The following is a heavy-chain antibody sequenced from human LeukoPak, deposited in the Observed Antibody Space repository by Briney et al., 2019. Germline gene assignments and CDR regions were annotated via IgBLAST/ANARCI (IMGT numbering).Heavy chain of an antibody. V-gene: IGHV3-64*01. D-gene: IGHD3-22*01. CDR2: ISNNGGST. J-gene: IGHJ4*02. CDR1: GFTFSSYA. Sequence: GGSLRLSCAASGFTFSSYAMLWVRQAPGKGLENVSAISNNGGSTYYANSVKGRFTISRDNSKNTLYLQMGSLRAEDMAVYYCAREVYYDSSGYYYDYWGQGTLVTVSS. CDR3: AREVYYDSSGYYYDY.